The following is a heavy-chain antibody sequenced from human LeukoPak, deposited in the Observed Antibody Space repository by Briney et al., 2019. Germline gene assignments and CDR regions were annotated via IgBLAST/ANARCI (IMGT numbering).Heavy chain of an antibody. Sequence: SGRSLRLSCAASGFTFSSYGMHWVRQAPGKGLEWVAVIWYDGSNKYYADSVKGRFTISRDNPKNTLYLQMNSLRAEDTAVYYCARDPAYCSGGSCYSNWFDPWGQGTLVTVSS. CDR1: GFTFSSYG. D-gene: IGHD2-15*01. V-gene: IGHV3-33*01. J-gene: IGHJ5*02. CDR2: IWYDGSNK. CDR3: ARDPAYCSGGSCYSNWFDP.